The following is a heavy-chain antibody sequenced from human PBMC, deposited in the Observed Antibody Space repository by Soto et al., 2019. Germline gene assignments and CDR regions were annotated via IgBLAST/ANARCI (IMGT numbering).Heavy chain of an antibody. CDR1: GFSLSTSGVG. J-gene: IGHJ5*02. CDR3: AHRTGGWANWFDP. D-gene: IGHD6-19*01. CDR2: IYWDDDK. Sequence: QITLKESGPTLVKPTQTLTLTCTFSGFSLSTSGVGVGWIRQPPGKALEWLALIYWDDDKRYRPSLKSRLTXTXDXXKNHVVLTMTIMYPVDTATYYCAHRTGGWANWFDPWGQGTLLIVSS. V-gene: IGHV2-5*02.